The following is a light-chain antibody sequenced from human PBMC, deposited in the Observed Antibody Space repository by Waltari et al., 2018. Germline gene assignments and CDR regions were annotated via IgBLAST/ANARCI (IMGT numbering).Light chain of an antibody. Sequence: QTVVTQEPSLSVSPGGTVTLTCALRSDFLPTTSYLTWYQQTPGQAPRTLVYKANARSSGVPDRFSGSILGNTAALTITGAQADDESDYYCALYMGSGIWVFGGGTRLTVL. CDR1: SDFLPTTSY. J-gene: IGLJ3*02. CDR3: ALYMGSGIWV. CDR2: KAN. V-gene: IGLV8-61*01.